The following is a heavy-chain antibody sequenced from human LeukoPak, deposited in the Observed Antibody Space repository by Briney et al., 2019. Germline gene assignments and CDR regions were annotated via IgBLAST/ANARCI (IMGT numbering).Heavy chain of an antibody. Sequence: GGSLRLSCAASGFTFSSHWMHWVRQAPGKGLVWVSIINTDGSTTRYADSVEGRFTISRDNARNTLYLGMNSPRVEDTAVYFCARDTSRTMDVWGQGTTVTV. J-gene: IGHJ6*02. V-gene: IGHV3-74*01. CDR3: ARDTSRTMDV. CDR1: GFTFSSHW. CDR2: INTDGSTT.